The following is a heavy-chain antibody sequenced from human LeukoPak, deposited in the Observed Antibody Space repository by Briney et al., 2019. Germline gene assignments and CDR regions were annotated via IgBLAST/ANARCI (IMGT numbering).Heavy chain of an antibody. CDR3: AKDWTGTKPFDL. D-gene: IGHD3/OR15-3a*01. V-gene: IGHV3-23*01. CDR1: GFTCSSYA. CDR2: ISGSGGST. Sequence: GGSLRLSCAASGFTCSSYAMSWVRQAPGKGLEWVSAISGSGGSTYYADSVKGRFTISRDNSKNTLYLQLNSLRAEDTAVYYCAKDWTGTKPFDLWGRGTLVTVSS. J-gene: IGHJ2*01.